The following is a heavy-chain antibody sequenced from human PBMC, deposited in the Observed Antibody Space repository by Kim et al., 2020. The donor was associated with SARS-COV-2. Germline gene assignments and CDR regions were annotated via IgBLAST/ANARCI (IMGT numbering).Heavy chain of an antibody. CDR2: INAGNGNT. CDR1: GYTFTSYA. CDR3: ARGAYCSSTSCYPYYFDY. Sequence: ASVKVSCKASGYTFTSYAMHWVRQAPGQRLEWMGWINAGNGNTKYSQKFQDRVTITRDTSASTAYMELSSLRSEDTAVYYCARGAYCSSTSCYPYYFDYWGQGTLVTVSS. J-gene: IGHJ4*02. V-gene: IGHV1-3*01. D-gene: IGHD2-2*01.